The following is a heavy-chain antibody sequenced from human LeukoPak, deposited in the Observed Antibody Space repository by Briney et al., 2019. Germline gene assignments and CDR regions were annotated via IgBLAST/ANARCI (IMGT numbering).Heavy chain of an antibody. J-gene: IGHJ5*02. CDR2: ISAYNGNT. CDR3: ARDLGVTMVRGLKAWFDP. V-gene: IGHV1-18*01. Sequence: GASVKVSCKASGYTFTSYGISWVRQAPGQGLEWMGWISAYNGNTNYAQKLQGRVTMTTDTSTSTAYMELRSLRSDDTAVYYCARDLGVTMVRGLKAWFDPWGQGTLVTVSS. D-gene: IGHD3-10*01. CDR1: GYTFTSYG.